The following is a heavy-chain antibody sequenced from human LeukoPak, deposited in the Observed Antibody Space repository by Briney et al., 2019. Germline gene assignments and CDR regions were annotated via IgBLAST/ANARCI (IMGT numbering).Heavy chain of an antibody. CDR2: IYYSGST. CDR3: ARDPRDGYNLFDY. Sequence: PSETLSLTCTVSGGSISSSSYYWGWIRQPPGKGLVWIGSIYYSGSTYYNPSLKSRATISVDTSKNQFSLKLSSVTAADTAVYYCARDPRDGYNLFDYWGQGTLVTVSS. D-gene: IGHD5-24*01. J-gene: IGHJ4*02. CDR1: GGSISSSSYY. V-gene: IGHV4-39*07.